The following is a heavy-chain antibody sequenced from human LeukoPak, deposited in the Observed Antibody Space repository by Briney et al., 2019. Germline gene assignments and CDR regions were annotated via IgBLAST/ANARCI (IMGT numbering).Heavy chain of an antibody. CDR2: TSTSGGSA. CDR3: ARYSGSYYYPPAWDL. J-gene: IGHJ4*02. V-gene: IGHV3-23*01. D-gene: IGHD1-26*01. CDR1: GFTFSGHA. Sequence: GGSLRLFCGASGFTFSGHAMSWVRQAPGKGLEWVSATSTSGGSAYYADSVKGRFTISRDNSKNTLYLQMDSLRADDTAVYYCARYSGSYYYPPAWDLWGQGTLVTVSS.